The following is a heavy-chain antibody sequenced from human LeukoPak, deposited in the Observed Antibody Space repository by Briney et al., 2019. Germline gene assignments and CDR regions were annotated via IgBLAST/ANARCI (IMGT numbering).Heavy chain of an antibody. Sequence: ASVKVSCKASGYTFTTHFIHWVRQAPGQGLQWMGMINPSGGSAIYAPKFQGRVTMTSDTSTSTVYMELRSLRSEDTALYFCARERGELHRELDSWGQGTLVSVSS. V-gene: IGHV1-46*01. CDR2: INPSGGSA. D-gene: IGHD1-26*01. CDR3: ARERGELHRELDS. J-gene: IGHJ4*02. CDR1: GYTFTTHF.